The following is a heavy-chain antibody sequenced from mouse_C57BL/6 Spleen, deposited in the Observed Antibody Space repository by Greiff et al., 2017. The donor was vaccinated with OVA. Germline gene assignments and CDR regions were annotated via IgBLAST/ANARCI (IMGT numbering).Heavy chain of an antibody. CDR3: ARSPYYSNYDWYFDV. V-gene: IGHV1-18*01. CDR2: INPNNGGT. D-gene: IGHD2-5*01. J-gene: IGHJ1*03. Sequence: EVKLMESGPELVKPGASVKIPCKASGYTFTDYNMDWVKQSHGKSLEWIGDINPNNGGTIYNQKFKGKATLTVDKSSSTAYMELRSLTSEDTAVYYCARSPYYSNYDWYFDVWGTGTTVTVSS. CDR1: GYTFTDYN.